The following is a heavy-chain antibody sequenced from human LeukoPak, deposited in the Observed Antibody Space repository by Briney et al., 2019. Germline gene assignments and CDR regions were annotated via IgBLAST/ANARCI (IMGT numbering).Heavy chain of an antibody. D-gene: IGHD2-2*01. J-gene: IGHJ6*03. Sequence: PSETLSLTCTVSGGSISSSTYYWGWIRQPPGKGLEWFGSIYYSGSTYYNPSLKSRVTISVDTSKNQFSLKLSSVTAADTAVYYCASGASEAGAAAPFEGYYYYMDVWGKGTTVTVSS. CDR1: GGSISSSTYY. CDR3: ASGASEAGAAAPFEGYYYYMDV. V-gene: IGHV4-39*07. CDR2: IYYSGST.